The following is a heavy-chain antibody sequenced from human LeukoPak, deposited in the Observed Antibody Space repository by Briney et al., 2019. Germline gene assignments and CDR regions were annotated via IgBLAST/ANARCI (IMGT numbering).Heavy chain of an antibody. D-gene: IGHD6-13*01. CDR2: IYTSGST. CDR1: GGSISSRSYY. Sequence: SETLSLTCTVSGGSISSRSYYWSWIRQPAGKGLEWIGRIYTSGSTNYNPSLKSRVTMSVDTSKNQFSLKLSSVTAADTAVYYCARDLVMYSSSSEYYYYYYMDVWGKGTTVTVSS. V-gene: IGHV4-61*02. J-gene: IGHJ6*03. CDR3: ARDLVMYSSSSEYYYYYYMDV.